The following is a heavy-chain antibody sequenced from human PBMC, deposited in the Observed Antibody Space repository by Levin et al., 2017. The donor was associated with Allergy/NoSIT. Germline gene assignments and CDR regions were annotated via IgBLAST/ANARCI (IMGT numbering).Heavy chain of an antibody. CDR3: AKDTVATIPDWYFDL. V-gene: IGHV3-30*18. CDR2: ISYDGSNK. Sequence: GESLKISCAASGFTFSSYGMHWVRQAPGKGLEWVAVISYDGSNKYYADSVKGRFTISRDNSKNTLYLQMNSLRAEDTAVYYCAKDTVATIPDWYFDLWGRGTLVTVSS. D-gene: IGHD5-24*01. CDR1: GFTFSSYG. J-gene: IGHJ2*01.